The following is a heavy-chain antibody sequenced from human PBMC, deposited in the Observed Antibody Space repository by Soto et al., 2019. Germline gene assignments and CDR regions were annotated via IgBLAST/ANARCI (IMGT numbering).Heavy chain of an antibody. CDR3: ARVPTPRYCSGGSCSVY. Sequence: GGSLRLSCAASGFTFSSYSMNWVRQAPGKGLEWVSSISSSSSYIYYADSVKGRFTISRDNAKNSLYLQMNSLRAEDTAVYYCARVPTPRYCSGGSCSVYWGQGTLVTVSS. V-gene: IGHV3-21*01. J-gene: IGHJ4*02. CDR2: ISSSSSYI. CDR1: GFTFSSYS. D-gene: IGHD2-15*01.